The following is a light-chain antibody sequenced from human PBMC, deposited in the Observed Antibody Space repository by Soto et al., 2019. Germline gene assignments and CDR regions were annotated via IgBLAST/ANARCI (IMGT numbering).Light chain of an antibody. CDR3: QQYSSYWT. CDR2: DAS. CDR1: QSISSW. Sequence: DIQMTLSPSTLSASVGDRVTITCRASQSISSWLAWYQQKPGKAPKLLIYDASSLESGVPSRFSGSGSGTEFTLTISSLQPDDFATYYCQQYSSYWTFGQGTKVDIK. J-gene: IGKJ1*01. V-gene: IGKV1-5*01.